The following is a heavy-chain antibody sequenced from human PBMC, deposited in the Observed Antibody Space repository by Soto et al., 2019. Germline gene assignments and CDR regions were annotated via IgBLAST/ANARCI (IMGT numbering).Heavy chain of an antibody. D-gene: IGHD3-9*01. CDR3: ARVDHRGYFAILTDY. J-gene: IGHJ4*02. CDR2: IYDSVNT. Sequence: SETLSLTCTVSGDSLSSGGHYWSWIRQHPGKGLEWIGHIYDSVNTYYSPSLRSRVTISADMSKNQFSLDLRSVTAADTAVYYCARVDHRGYFAILTDYWGQGTLVTVSS. CDR1: GDSLSSGGHY. V-gene: IGHV4-31*03.